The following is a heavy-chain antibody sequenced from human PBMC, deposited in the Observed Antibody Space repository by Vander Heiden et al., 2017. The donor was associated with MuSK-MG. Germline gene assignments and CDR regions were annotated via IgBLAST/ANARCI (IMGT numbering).Heavy chain of an antibody. Sequence: QVQLVESGGGVVQPGRSLRLSCAASGFTFSSYGMHWVRQAPGKGLEWVAVISYDGSNKYYADSVKGRFTISRDNSKNTLYLQMNSLRAEDTAVYYCAKMDAMFGTDYWGQGTLVTVSS. CDR2: ISYDGSNK. V-gene: IGHV3-30*18. CDR3: AKMDAMFGTDY. CDR1: GFTFSSYG. D-gene: IGHD3-10*02. J-gene: IGHJ4*02.